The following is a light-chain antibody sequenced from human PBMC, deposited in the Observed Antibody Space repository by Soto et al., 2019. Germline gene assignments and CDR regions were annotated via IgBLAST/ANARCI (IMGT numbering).Light chain of an antibody. V-gene: IGKV3-15*01. CDR2: GAS. CDR3: QHYNNWPPIT. Sequence: EIVMTQSPATLSVSPGERATLSCRASQSVSSNLAWYQQKPGQAPRLLVYGASTRATGIPARFSGSGSGTEFTLTISSLQSEDSAVYYCQHYNNWPPITFGQGTRLEIK. CDR1: QSVSSN. J-gene: IGKJ5*01.